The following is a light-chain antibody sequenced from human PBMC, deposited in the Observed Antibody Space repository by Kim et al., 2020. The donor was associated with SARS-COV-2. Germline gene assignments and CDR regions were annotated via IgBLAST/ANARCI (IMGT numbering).Light chain of an antibody. CDR2: KDS. Sequence: PEQTARITCSGDALPKQYAYWYQQKPGQAPVLVIYKDSERPSGIPERFSGSSSGTTVTLTISGVQAEDEADYYCQSADSSGTYVVFGGGTKLTVL. CDR1: ALPKQY. J-gene: IGLJ2*01. CDR3: QSADSSGTYVV. V-gene: IGLV3-25*03.